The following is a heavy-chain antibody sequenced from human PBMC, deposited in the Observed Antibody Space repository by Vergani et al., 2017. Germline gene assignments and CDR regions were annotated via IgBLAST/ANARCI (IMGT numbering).Heavy chain of an antibody. J-gene: IGHJ4*02. CDR2: IYYSGST. Sequence: QVQLQESGPGLVKPSETLSLTCTVSGGSISSYYWSWIRQPPGKGLEWIGYIYYSGSTNYNPSLKSRVTISLDTSKNQFSLKLSSVTAADTAVYYCARPDNYGDYVPFDYWGQGTLVTVSS. V-gene: IGHV4-59*01. D-gene: IGHD4-17*01. CDR1: GGSISSYY. CDR3: ARPDNYGDYVPFDY.